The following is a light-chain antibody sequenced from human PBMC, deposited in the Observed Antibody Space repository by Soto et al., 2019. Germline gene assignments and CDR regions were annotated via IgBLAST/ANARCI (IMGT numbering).Light chain of an antibody. V-gene: IGKV3-20*01. CDR2: GAS. J-gene: IGKJ5*01. CDR3: QQHCGTPIT. CDR1: QTVIRNY. Sequence: EIVLTQSPGTLSLSPGERATLSCRASQTVIRNYLAWHQQKPGQTPRLLVYGASSRATGIPDRFSGSGSGTDFTLTISRLEPEDFAVDYCQQHCGTPITFGQGTRLEIK.